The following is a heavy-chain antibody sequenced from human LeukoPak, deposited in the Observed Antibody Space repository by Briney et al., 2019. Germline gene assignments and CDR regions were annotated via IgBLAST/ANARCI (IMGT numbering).Heavy chain of an antibody. CDR2: IRTKSNNYAT. Sequence: GGSLRPSCAASGFTFSGSAMHWVRQASGKGLGWVGRIRTKSNNYATTYGASVKGRFTISRDDSKNTAYLQMNSLKTEDTAVYYCANYDNSGNYYVNYWGQGTLVTVSS. CDR1: GFTFSGSA. J-gene: IGHJ4*02. CDR3: ANYDNSGNYYVNY. D-gene: IGHD3-22*01. V-gene: IGHV3-73*01.